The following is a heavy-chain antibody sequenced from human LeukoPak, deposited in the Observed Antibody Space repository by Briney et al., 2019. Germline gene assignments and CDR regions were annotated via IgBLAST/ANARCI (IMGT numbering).Heavy chain of an antibody. CDR3: ARHRIAARGSFDY. CDR2: IYYSGST. CDR1: GGSIGSSYYY. V-gene: IGHV4-39*01. Sequence: SETLSLTCTVSGGSIGSSYYYWGWIRQPPGRGLEWIGSIYYSGSTYYNPSLKSRVTISEDTSKNQFSLKLNSVTAADAAVYYCARHRIAARGSFDYWGQGTLVTVSS. J-gene: IGHJ4*02. D-gene: IGHD6-6*01.